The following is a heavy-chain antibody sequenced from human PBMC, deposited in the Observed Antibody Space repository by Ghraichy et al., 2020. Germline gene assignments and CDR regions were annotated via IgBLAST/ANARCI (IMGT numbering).Heavy chain of an antibody. D-gene: IGHD3-22*01. CDR1: GFTFSSYA. CDR2: ISGSGGST. Sequence: GGSLRLSCAASGFTFSSYAMSWVRQAPGKGLEWVSAISGSGGSTYYADSVKGRFTISRDNSKNTLYLQMNSLRAEDTAVYYCAKAGWEDSSGYHEYYFDYWGQGTLVTVSS. J-gene: IGHJ4*02. CDR3: AKAGWEDSSGYHEYYFDY. V-gene: IGHV3-23*01.